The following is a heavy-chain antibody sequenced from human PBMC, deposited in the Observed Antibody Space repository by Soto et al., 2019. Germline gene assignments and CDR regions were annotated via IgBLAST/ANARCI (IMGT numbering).Heavy chain of an antibody. D-gene: IGHD2-21*02. CDR2: INHSGNT. CDR1: GGSFSGYY. J-gene: IGHJ3*02. V-gene: IGHV4-34*01. Sequence: PSETLSLTCAVYGGSFSGYYWSWIRQPPGKGLEWIGEINHSGNTNYNPSLKSRVTISVDTSKNQFSLKLSSVTAADTAVYYCARGASLVVTAIPYDAFDIWGQGTMVTVSS. CDR3: ARGASLVVTAIPYDAFDI.